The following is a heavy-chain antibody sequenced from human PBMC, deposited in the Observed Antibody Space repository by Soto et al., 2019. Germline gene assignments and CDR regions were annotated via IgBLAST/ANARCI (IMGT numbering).Heavy chain of an antibody. J-gene: IGHJ6*02. D-gene: IGHD3-9*01. V-gene: IGHV3-30*18. CDR1: GFTFSSYG. CDR3: AKDKSDYDILTGYRSYGMDV. Sequence: PGGSLRLSCAASGFTFSSYGMHWVRQAPGKGLEWVAVISYDGSNKYYADSVKGRFTISRDNSKNTLYLQMNSLRAEDTAVYYCAKDKSDYDILTGYRSYGMDVWGQGTTVTVS. CDR2: ISYDGSNK.